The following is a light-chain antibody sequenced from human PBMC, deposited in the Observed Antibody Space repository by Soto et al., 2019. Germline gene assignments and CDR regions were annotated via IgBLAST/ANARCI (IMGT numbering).Light chain of an antibody. Sequence: EIVLTQSPVTLSLSPGERGTLSCRASQSVGTSLAWYQQKPRQAPRLLIYGASNRATGIPDRFSGSGSGTDFTLTISKLEPEDFAVYHCQQYGGSPRTFGQGTKVDIK. J-gene: IGKJ1*01. CDR3: QQYGGSPRT. CDR2: GAS. CDR1: QSVGTS. V-gene: IGKV3-20*01.